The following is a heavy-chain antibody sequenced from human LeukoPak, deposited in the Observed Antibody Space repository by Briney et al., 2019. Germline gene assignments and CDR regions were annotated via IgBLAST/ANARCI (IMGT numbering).Heavy chain of an antibody. CDR2: IWYDGSNK. J-gene: IGHJ4*02. D-gene: IGHD6-19*01. Sequence: GRSLRLSCAASGFTFSSYGMHWVRQAPGKGLEWVAVIWYDGSNKYYADSVKGRFTISRDNSKNTLYLQMNSLRAEDTAVYYCARGPVAGKGEIVYWGQGTLVTVSS. CDR1: GFTFSSYG. V-gene: IGHV3-33*01. CDR3: ARGPVAGKGEIVY.